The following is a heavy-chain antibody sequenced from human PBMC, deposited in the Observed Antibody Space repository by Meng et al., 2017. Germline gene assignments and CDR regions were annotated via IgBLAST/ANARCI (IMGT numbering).Heavy chain of an antibody. V-gene: IGHV1-69*05. J-gene: IGHJ3*02. CDR2: IIPIFGTA. D-gene: IGHD5-24*01. CDR1: GYTFTGYY. CDR3: ARAGEMATITDAFDI. Sequence: SVKVSCKASGYTFTGYYMHWVRQAPGQGLEWMGGIIPIFGTANYAQKFQGRVTITTDESTSTAYMELSSLRSEDTAVYYCARAGEMATITDAFDIWGQGTMVTVSS.